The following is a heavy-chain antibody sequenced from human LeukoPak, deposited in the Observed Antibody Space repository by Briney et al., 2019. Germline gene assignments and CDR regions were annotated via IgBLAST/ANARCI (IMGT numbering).Heavy chain of an antibody. D-gene: IGHD4-17*01. Sequence: PSETLSLTRTVSGGSISSGDYYWSWIRQPPGKGLEWIGYIYYSGSTYYNPSLKSRVTISVDTSKNQFSLKLSSVTAADTAVYYCARGRFYGDYVDYWGQGTLVTVSS. V-gene: IGHV4-30-4*08. J-gene: IGHJ4*02. CDR3: ARGRFYGDYVDY. CDR2: IYYSGST. CDR1: GGSISSGDYY.